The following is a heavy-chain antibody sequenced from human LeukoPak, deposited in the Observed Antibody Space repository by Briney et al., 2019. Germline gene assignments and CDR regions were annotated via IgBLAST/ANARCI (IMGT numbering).Heavy chain of an antibody. V-gene: IGHV4-34*01. D-gene: IGHD3-10*01. J-gene: IGHJ6*03. Sequence: SETLSLTCAVYGGSFSGYYWSWIRQPPGKGLEWIGEINHSGSTNYNPSLKSRVTISVDTSKNQFSLKLSSVTAADTAVYYCARHRGYGSGSYYEYYYYYMDVWGKGTTVTISS. CDR1: GGSFSGYY. CDR2: INHSGST. CDR3: ARHRGYGSGSYYEYYYYYMDV.